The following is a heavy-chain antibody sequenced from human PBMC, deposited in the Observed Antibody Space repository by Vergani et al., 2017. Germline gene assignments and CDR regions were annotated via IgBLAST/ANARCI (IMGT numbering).Heavy chain of an antibody. CDR1: GYTFTSYY. CDR3: ARVEVIEAYKDDILTAYLSRSGAFDI. CDR2: INPSGGST. Sequence: QVQLVQSGAEVKKPGASVKVSCKASGYTFTSYYMHWVRQAPGQGLEWMGIINPSGGSTSYGQKFQGRVTMTRETSTSTVYMELSSLRSEDTAVYYCARVEVIEAYKDDILTAYLSRSGAFDIWGQGTMVTVSS. J-gene: IGHJ3*02. D-gene: IGHD3-9*01. V-gene: IGHV1-46*01.